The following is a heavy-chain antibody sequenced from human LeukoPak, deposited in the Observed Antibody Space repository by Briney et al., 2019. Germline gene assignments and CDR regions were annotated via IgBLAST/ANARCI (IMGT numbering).Heavy chain of an antibody. V-gene: IGHV3-33*01. CDR3: AGATVAPDVFDI. J-gene: IGHJ3*02. Sequence: GGSLRLSCAAYGVTFSRYGMHWVRQAPGKGLEWVAVIWFDGSYKYYADSVKGRFTISRDNSQNTLFLQMNSLRAEDTAVYYCAGATVAPDVFDIWGQGTMVTVSS. CDR2: IWFDGSYK. D-gene: IGHD5-12*01. CDR1: GVTFSRYG.